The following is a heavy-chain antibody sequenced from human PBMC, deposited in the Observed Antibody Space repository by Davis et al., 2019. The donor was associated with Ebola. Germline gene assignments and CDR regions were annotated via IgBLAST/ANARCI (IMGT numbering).Heavy chain of an antibody. J-gene: IGHJ5*02. CDR3: TRDCTNGVCHGIGWFDP. D-gene: IGHD2-8*01. V-gene: IGHV6-1*01. Sequence: HSQTLSLTCAISGDSVSSNRATWNWIRQSPSRGLEWLGRTFYRSKWYNDYAVSVKGRITINPDTSKNQFSLQLNSVTPEDTAVYYCTRDCTNGVCHGIGWFDPWGQGTLVTVSS. CDR1: GDSVSSNRAT. CDR2: TFYRSKWYN.